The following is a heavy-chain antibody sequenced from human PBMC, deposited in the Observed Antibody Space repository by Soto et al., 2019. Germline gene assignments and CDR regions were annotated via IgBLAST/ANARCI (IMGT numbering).Heavy chain of an antibody. CDR2: IKRKTDAGTT. V-gene: IGHV3-15*07. CDR1: GFTFSDAW. CDR3: AASDSYGSGSYPF. J-gene: IGHJ4*02. Sequence: EAQLVESGGGLVKPGGSLGLSCAASGFTFSDAWMNWVRQAPGKGLEWVGRIKRKTDAGTTDYAAPVKVRFTISRDDSTITPYLQMNSLKTEGTAVYHWAASDSYGSGSYPFWGQGALVTVSS. D-gene: IGHD3-10*01.